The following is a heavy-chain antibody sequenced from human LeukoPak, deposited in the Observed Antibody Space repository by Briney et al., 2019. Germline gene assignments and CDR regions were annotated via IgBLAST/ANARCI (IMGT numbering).Heavy chain of an antibody. J-gene: IGHJ6*02. Sequence: GESLKISCKGSGYSFTSYWIAWVRQMPGKGLEWMGIIYPGDSDTSYSPSFQGQVTITADKSVSTAYLQWSSLKASDTAMYYCARLPTVTTFYYYGMDVWGQGTTVTVSS. V-gene: IGHV5-51*01. CDR2: IYPGDSDT. CDR3: ARLPTVTTFYYYGMDV. D-gene: IGHD4-17*01. CDR1: GYSFTSYW.